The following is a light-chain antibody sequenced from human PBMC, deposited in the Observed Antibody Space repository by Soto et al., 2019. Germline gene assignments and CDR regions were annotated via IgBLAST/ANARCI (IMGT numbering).Light chain of an antibody. CDR1: RDITNY. CDR2: AAS. Sequence: DTQMTQSPSAMSASVGDRVTITCRASRDITNYVAWFQQKPGQVPKRLIYAASSLHRGVPSRFSGSGPGTEFTLTISSLQPEDFATYYCLQHNTYPHTFGQGTKLEIK. CDR3: LQHNTYPHT. J-gene: IGKJ2*01. V-gene: IGKV1-17*03.